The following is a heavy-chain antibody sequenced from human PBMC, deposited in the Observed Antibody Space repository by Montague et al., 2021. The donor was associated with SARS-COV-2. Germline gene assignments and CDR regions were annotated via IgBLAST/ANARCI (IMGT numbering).Heavy chain of an antibody. CDR1: GGSFSGYY. CDR2: INHSGST. D-gene: IGHD6-13*01. Sequence: SETLSLTCAVYGGSFSGYYRSWIRQPPGKGLEWIGEINHSGSTNYNPSLKSRVTISVDTSKNQFSLKLSSVTAADTVVYYCARGPHSSSWHYYYYYGMDVRGQGTTVTVSS. CDR3: ARGPHSSSWHYYYYYGMDV. V-gene: IGHV4-34*01. J-gene: IGHJ6*02.